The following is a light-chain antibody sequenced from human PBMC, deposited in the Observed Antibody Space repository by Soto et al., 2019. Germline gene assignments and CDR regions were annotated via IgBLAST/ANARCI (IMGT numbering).Light chain of an antibody. CDR3: QHRSNWPPWT. CDR1: QSVSSY. V-gene: IGKV3-11*01. Sequence: EIVLTQSPATLSLSPGERATLSCRASQSVSSYLAWYQQKPGQAPRLLIYDASNRATGIPVGFSGSGSGTDFTLTISSLVTEDFAVYYCQHRSNWPPWTFGQGTKVEIK. CDR2: DAS. J-gene: IGKJ1*01.